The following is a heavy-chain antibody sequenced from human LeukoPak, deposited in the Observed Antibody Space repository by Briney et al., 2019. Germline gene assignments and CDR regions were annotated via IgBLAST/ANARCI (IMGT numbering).Heavy chain of an antibody. V-gene: IGHV3-7*02. CDR1: GFTFSSYW. CDR2: INYDGSEK. J-gene: IGHJ6*02. CDR3: ASRGVAATGGYYYYGMDV. D-gene: IGHD2-15*01. Sequence: GGSLRLSCAASGFTFSSYWMSWVRQAPGKGLEWVANINYDGSEKYYVDSVKGRFTLSRDNAKNSLYLQMNSLRAEDTAVYYCASRGVAATGGYYYYGMDVWGQGTTVTVSS.